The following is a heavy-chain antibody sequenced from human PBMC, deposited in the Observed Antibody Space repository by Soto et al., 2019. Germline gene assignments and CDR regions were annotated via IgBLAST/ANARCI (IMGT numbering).Heavy chain of an antibody. J-gene: IGHJ3*01. Sequence: PGGSLRLSCAASGFTVSSNYMSWVRQAPGKGLEWVSVIYSGGSTYYADSVEGRFTISRDNSKNTLYLQMNSLRAEDTAVYYCAKEASHLFVFLVAATDDDAFVFWCPRTMVTV. D-gene: IGHD2-15*01. CDR1: GFTVSSNY. V-gene: IGHV3-53*05. CDR2: IYSGGST. CDR3: AKEASHLFVFLVAATDDDAFVF.